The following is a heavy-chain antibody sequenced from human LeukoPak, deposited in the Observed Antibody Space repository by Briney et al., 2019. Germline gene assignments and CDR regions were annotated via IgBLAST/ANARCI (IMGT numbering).Heavy chain of an antibody. CDR2: IDPSDSYT. CDR3: ARHYTAMVD. D-gene: IGHD5-18*01. Sequence: GESLKISCKGSGYSFTSYWISWVRQMPGKGLEWMGRIDPSDSYTKYSPSFQGHVTISVDKSVSTAYLQWSSLKSSDTAIYYCARHYTAMVDWGQGTLVTVSS. V-gene: IGHV5-10-1*01. CDR1: GYSFTSYW. J-gene: IGHJ4*02.